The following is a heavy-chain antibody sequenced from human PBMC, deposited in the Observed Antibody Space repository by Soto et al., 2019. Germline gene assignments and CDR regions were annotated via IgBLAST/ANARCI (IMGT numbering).Heavy chain of an antibody. D-gene: IGHD5-12*01. CDR2: ISYDGNNK. CDR3: AASEAVYSGYDYISDY. V-gene: IGHV3-30-3*01. Sequence: QVQLVESGGGVVQPGRSLRLSCAASGFTFSTYAMHWVRQAPGKGLEWVALISYDGNNKCYADSVKGRFTISRDNSKNTLYLQMNSLRAEDTAVYYCAASEAVYSGYDYISDYWGQGTLVTVSS. CDR1: GFTFSTYA. J-gene: IGHJ4*02.